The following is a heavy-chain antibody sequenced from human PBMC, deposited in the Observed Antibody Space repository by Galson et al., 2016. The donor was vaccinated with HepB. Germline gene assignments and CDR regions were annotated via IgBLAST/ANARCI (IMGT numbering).Heavy chain of an antibody. Sequence: QSGAEVKKAGESLKISCKGSGYSFANYWIVWVRQMPGKGLEFMGITHPGDSDTLYSPTFRGQVTISADKSINTAYLQWSSLKASDTAMYYCARRGDAYRFDYWGQGTLVTVSS. V-gene: IGHV5-51*01. CDR2: THPGDSDT. J-gene: IGHJ4*02. CDR3: ARRGDAYRFDY. CDR1: GYSFANYW. D-gene: IGHD5-24*01.